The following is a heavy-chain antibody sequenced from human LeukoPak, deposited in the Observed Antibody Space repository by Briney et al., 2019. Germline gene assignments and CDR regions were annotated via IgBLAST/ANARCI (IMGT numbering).Heavy chain of an antibody. CDR2: ISYDGSNK. V-gene: IGHV3-30*18. Sequence: GGSLRLSCAASGFTFSSYGMHWVRQAPGKGLEWVAVISYDGSNKYYADSVKGRFTISRDNSKNTLYLQMNSLRAEDTAVYYCAKEGPLAPPAPWYSDYWGQGTLVTVSS. CDR3: AKEGPLAPPAPWYSDY. D-gene: IGHD2-15*01. CDR1: GFTFSSYG. J-gene: IGHJ4*02.